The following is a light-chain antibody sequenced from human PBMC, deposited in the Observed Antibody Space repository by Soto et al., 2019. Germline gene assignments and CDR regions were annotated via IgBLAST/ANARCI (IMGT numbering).Light chain of an antibody. CDR3: SSYAGTNRV. CDR2: KVT. V-gene: IGLV2-8*01. CDR1: SSDVGANNY. Sequence: QSALTQPPSASGSPGQSVTISCTGTSSDVGANNYVSGYQQHPGKAPKLMIYKVTKRPSGVPDRFSGSKSGNTASLTVSGLQAADEADYYCSSYAGTNRVFGTGTKLTVL. J-gene: IGLJ1*01.